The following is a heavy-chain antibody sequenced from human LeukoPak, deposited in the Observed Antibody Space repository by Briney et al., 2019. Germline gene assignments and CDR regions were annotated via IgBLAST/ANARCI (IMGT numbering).Heavy chain of an antibody. CDR2: ITPYNGNT. V-gene: IGHV1-18*01. CDR3: ARDWRGSYFPDF. Sequence: ASVKVSCKASGYTFSSYGISWVRQAPGQGLEWMGWITPYNGNTNYAQKFQGRVTMTRDTSISTAYMELSRLTSDDTAVYYCARDWRGSYFPDFWGQGTLVTVSS. CDR1: GYTFSSYG. D-gene: IGHD1-26*01. J-gene: IGHJ4*02.